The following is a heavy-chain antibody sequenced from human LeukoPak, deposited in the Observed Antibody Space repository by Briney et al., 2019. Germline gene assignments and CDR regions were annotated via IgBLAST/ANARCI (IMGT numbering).Heavy chain of an antibody. J-gene: IGHJ4*02. D-gene: IGHD6-19*01. V-gene: IGHV3-30*02. CDR2: IRYDGGNK. Sequence: PGGSLRLSCAASGFTFSSYGMHWVRQAPDKGLEWVAFIRYDGGNKYYADSMKGRFTISRDNSKNPLYLQINSLRAADTAVYYCAKDSRRYSNGWHFDYWGQGILITVSS. CDR3: AKDSRRYSNGWHFDY. CDR1: GFTFSSYG.